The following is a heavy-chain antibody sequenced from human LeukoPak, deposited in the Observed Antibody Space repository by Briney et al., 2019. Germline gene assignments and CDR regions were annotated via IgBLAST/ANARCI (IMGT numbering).Heavy chain of an antibody. D-gene: IGHD3-10*01. CDR3: ATYGSGRYYYFDY. Sequence: GSLRLSCAASGFTFSSYSMNWVRQAPGKGLEWVSSISSSSTYIYYADSVKGRFTISRDNAKNSLYLQMNSLRAEDTAVYYCATYGSGRYYYFDYWGQGTLVTVSS. J-gene: IGHJ4*02. V-gene: IGHV3-21*01. CDR2: ISSSSTYI. CDR1: GFTFSSYS.